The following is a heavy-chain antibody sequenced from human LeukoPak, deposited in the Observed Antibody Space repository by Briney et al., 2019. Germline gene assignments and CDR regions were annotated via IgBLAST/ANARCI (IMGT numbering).Heavy chain of an antibody. J-gene: IGHJ3*02. Sequence: GGSLRLSCAASGFTFSSYSMNWVRQAPGKGLEWVSSISSSSSYIYYADSVKGRFTISRDNAKNTLYLQMNSLRAEDTAVYYCARDTSSGFLEWLYPPDTFDIWGQGTMVTVSS. V-gene: IGHV3-21*01. CDR1: GFTFSSYS. CDR2: ISSSSSYI. D-gene: IGHD3-3*01. CDR3: ARDTSSGFLEWLYPPDTFDI.